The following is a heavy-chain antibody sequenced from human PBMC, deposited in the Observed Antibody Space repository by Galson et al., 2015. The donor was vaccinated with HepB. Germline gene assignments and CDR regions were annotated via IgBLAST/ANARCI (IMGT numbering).Heavy chain of an antibody. J-gene: IGHJ4*02. CDR1: RFTFSSYW. Sequence: SLRLSCAASRFTFSSYWMSWVRQAPGKGLEWVANINQDGSEKYYVDSLKGRFTISRDNAKSSLYLQMNSLRAEDTAVYYCARGGSAYTDYWGQGTLVTVSS. CDR3: ARGGSAYTDY. D-gene: IGHD2-21*01. CDR2: INQDGSEK. V-gene: IGHV3-7*03.